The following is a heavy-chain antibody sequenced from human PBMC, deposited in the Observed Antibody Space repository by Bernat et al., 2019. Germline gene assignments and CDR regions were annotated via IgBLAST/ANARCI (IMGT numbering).Heavy chain of an antibody. Sequence: EVQLVESGGGFVQSGGSLTLSCAASGFSFSSYAMYWVRQAPGKGLEWVSAISGSGDSTYYADSVKGRFSISRDSSKNTLYLQLNSLRAEDTAIFYCARDVGPTVMVQGVISPWGQGTLVTVSS. J-gene: IGHJ5*02. CDR2: ISGSGDST. CDR1: GFSFSSYA. V-gene: IGHV3-23*04. D-gene: IGHD3-10*01. CDR3: ARDVGPTVMVQGVISP.